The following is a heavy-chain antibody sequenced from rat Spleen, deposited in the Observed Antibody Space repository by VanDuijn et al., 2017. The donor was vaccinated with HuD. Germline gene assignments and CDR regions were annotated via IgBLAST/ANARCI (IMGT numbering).Heavy chain of an antibody. Sequence: EVQLVESGGGLVQPGRSLKLSCAASGFTFSDYAMAWVRQSPKKGLEWVATIIYDGSSTYYRDSVKGRFTISRDNAKSTLYLQMDSLRSEDTASYYCARHGIYNNYGWFAYWGQGTLVTVSS. D-gene: IGHD1-10*01. CDR1: GFTFSDYA. CDR2: IIYDGSST. CDR3: ARHGIYNNYGWFAY. V-gene: IGHV5-17*01. J-gene: IGHJ3*01.